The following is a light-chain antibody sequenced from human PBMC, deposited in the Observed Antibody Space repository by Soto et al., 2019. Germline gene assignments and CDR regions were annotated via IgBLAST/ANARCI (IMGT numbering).Light chain of an antibody. J-gene: IGKJ1*01. CDR3: QQYGSSPPT. V-gene: IGKV3-20*01. CDR1: QSISRY. Sequence: VLTPXPGTXSLXAXERATXSXRASQSISRYLAWYQQKPGQGPRLLIYGASSRATGTPDRFSGSGSGTDFTLTINRLEPEDFALYYCQQYGSSPPTFGQGTKVDI. CDR2: GAS.